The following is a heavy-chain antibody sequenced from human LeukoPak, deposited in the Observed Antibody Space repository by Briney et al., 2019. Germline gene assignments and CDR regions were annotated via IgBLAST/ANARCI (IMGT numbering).Heavy chain of an antibody. D-gene: IGHD5-18*01. CDR3: ARGGVDTASRRFDY. Sequence: SVKVSCKASGGTFSSYAISWVRQAPGQGLEWMGGIIPIFGTANYAQKFQGRVTITTDESTSTAYMELSSLRSEDTAVYYCARGGVDTASRRFDYWGREPWSPSPQ. CDR1: GGTFSSYA. J-gene: IGHJ4*02. CDR2: IIPIFGTA. V-gene: IGHV1-69*05.